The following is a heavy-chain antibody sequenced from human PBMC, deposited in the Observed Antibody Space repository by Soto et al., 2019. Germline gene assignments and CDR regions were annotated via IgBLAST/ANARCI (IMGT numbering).Heavy chain of an antibody. CDR2: ISGNGDST. CDR3: ARRGYGLYFDY. D-gene: IGHD3-10*01. J-gene: IGHJ4*02. V-gene: IGHV3-64*01. CDR1: GFTFSSYA. Sequence: ESGGGLVQPGGSLRLSCAASGFTFSSYAMHWVRQAPGKGLEYVSVISGNGDSTYYANSVKGRFTISRDNSKNTLYLQMGSLRAEDMAVYYCARRGYGLYFDYWGQGTLVTVSS.